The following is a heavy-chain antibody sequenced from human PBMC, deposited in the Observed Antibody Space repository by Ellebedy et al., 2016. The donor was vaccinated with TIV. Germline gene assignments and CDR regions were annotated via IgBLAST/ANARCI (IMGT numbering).Heavy chain of an antibody. J-gene: IGHJ3*01. CDR1: GGSFLGYY. CDR2: ISPSGGT. V-gene: IGHV4-34*01. Sequence: SETLSLTXTVHGGSFLGYYWSWIRQSPGKGLQWIGEISPSGGTNYTTSLKSRLMMSIDTSKRQISLNLNSATAADTAVYYCARGRRFSASFHPMMSTFEVWGQGTTVIVSS. D-gene: IGHD3-10*01. CDR3: ARGRRFSASFHPMMSTFEV.